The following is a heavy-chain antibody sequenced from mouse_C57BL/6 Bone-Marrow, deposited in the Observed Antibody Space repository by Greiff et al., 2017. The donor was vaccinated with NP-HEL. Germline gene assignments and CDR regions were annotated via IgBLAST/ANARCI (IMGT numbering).Heavy chain of an antibody. V-gene: IGHV1-55*01. CDR2: IYPGSGST. D-gene: IGHD1-1*01. Sequence: QVQLQQSGPVLVKPGASVKMSCKASGYTFTSYWITWVKQRPGQGLEWIGDIYPGSGSTNYNEKFKSKATLTVDTSSSTAYMQLSSLTSEDSAVYYCARSGYYGSPYYFDYWGQGTTLTVSS. CDR1: GYTFTSYW. J-gene: IGHJ2*01. CDR3: ARSGYYGSPYYFDY.